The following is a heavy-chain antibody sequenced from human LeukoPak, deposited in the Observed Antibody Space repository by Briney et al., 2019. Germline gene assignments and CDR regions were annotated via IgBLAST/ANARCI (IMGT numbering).Heavy chain of an antibody. CDR3: AKDPNSSGWYLNWFDP. CDR2: ISGSGGST. CDR1: GFTFSSYA. J-gene: IGHJ5*02. D-gene: IGHD6-19*01. Sequence: GGSLRLSCAASGFTFSSYAMSWVRQAPGKGLEWVSAISGSGGSTYYADSVKGRFTISRDNSKNTLCLQMNSLRAEDTAVYYCAKDPNSSGWYLNWFDPWGQGTLVTVSS. V-gene: IGHV3-23*01.